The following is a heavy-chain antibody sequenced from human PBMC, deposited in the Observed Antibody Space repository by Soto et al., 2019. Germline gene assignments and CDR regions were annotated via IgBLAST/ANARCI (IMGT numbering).Heavy chain of an antibody. CDR2: INHSGSA. V-gene: IGHV4-34*01. Sequence: SEALSLTCAVYGGSFSGYYWSWIRQPPGKGLEYIGEINHSGSANYNPSLRSRVTISVDTSKNQFSLKLNSVTAADTAVYFCARVFHGDPYSYYYMDVWGKGTTVTVSS. CDR3: ARVFHGDPYSYYYMDV. CDR1: GGSFSGYY. D-gene: IGHD4-17*01. J-gene: IGHJ6*03.